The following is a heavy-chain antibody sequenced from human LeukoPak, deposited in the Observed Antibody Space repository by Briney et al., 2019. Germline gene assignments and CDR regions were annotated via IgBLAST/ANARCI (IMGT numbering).Heavy chain of an antibody. CDR1: GFAFHNYA. CDR3: AKDTGGNGAYFYAMDV. CDR2: INWNSDTK. V-gene: IGHV3-9*01. Sequence: PGRSLRLSCVGSGFAFHNYAMHWVRRPPGKGLEWVSAINWNSDTKAYADSVKGRFTTSRDRARNSLYLQMDSLRPEDTALYYCAKDTGGNGAYFYAMDVWGQGTSVTVSS. J-gene: IGHJ6*02. D-gene: IGHD4-23*01.